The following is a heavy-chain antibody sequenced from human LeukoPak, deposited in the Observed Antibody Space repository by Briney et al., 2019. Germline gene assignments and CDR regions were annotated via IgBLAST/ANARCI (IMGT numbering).Heavy chain of an antibody. J-gene: IGHJ5*02. CDR1: GFTFSSYA. Sequence: PGGSLRLSCAASGFTFSSYAMSWVRQAPGKGLEWVANINQDGNDKYYVESVKGRFTISRDNAKNSVYLQMSSLRAEDTAVYYCATNEWELLKSWGQGTLVTVSS. D-gene: IGHD1-26*01. CDR3: ATNEWELLKS. CDR2: INQDGNDK. V-gene: IGHV3-7*01.